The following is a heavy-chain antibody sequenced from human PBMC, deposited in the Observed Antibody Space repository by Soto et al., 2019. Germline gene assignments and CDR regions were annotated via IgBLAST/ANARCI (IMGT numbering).Heavy chain of an antibody. J-gene: IGHJ6*02. CDR2: ISAYNGNT. CDR1: GYTFTSYG. Sequence: GASVKGSCKASGYTFTSYGISWVRQAPGQGLEWMGWISAYNGNTNYAQKLQGRVTMTTDTSTSTAYMELRSLRSDDTAVYYCARDHWRPYYYYYYGMDVWGQGTTVTSP. D-gene: IGHD1-1*01. CDR3: ARDHWRPYYYYYYGMDV. V-gene: IGHV1-18*01.